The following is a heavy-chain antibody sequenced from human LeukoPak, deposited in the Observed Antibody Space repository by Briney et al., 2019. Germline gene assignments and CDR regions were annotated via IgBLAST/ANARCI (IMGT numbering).Heavy chain of an antibody. J-gene: IGHJ4*02. CDR1: GGSISSYC. D-gene: IGHD2-21*02. CDR3: ARGQVVTAIIDY. V-gene: IGHV4-59*01. Sequence: SETLSLTCTVSGGSISSYCWSWIRQPPGKGLEWIGYIYYSGSTNYNPSLKSRVTISVDTSKNQFSLKLSSVTAADTAVYYCARGQVVTAIIDYWGQGTLVTVSS. CDR2: IYYSGST.